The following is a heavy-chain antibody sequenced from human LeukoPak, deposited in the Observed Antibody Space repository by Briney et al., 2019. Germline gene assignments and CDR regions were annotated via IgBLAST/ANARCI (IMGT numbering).Heavy chain of an antibody. V-gene: IGHV1-2*04. Sequence: GASVKVSCKASGYTFTGYYMHRVRQAPGQGLEWMGWINPNSGGTNYAQKFQGWVTMTRDTSISTAYMELSRLRSDDTAVYYCARGGGRDSSGYYYFDYWGQGTLVTVSS. J-gene: IGHJ4*02. CDR1: GYTFTGYY. CDR3: ARGGGRDSSGYYYFDY. D-gene: IGHD3-22*01. CDR2: INPNSGGT.